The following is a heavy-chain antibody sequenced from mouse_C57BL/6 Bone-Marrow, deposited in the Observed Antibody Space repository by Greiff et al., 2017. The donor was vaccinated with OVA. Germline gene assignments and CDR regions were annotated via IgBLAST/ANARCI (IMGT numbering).Heavy chain of an antibody. CDR2: INYDGSST. J-gene: IGHJ2*01. Sequence: DVHLVESEGGLVQPGRSMKLSCTASGFTFSDYYMAWVRQVPEKGLEWVANINYDGSSTYYLDSLKSRFIISRDNAKNILYLQMSSLKSEDTATYYCARDPLTGTLDYWGQGTTLTVSS. CDR3: ARDPLTGTLDY. D-gene: IGHD4-1*01. CDR1: GFTFSDYY. V-gene: IGHV5-16*01.